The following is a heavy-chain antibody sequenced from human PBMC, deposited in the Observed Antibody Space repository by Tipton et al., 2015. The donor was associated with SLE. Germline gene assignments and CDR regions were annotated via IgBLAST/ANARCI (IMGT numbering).Heavy chain of an antibody. V-gene: IGHV3-30*02. Sequence: GSLRLSCAASGFTFSSYGMHWVRQAPGKGLEWVAFIRYDGSNKYYADSVKGRFTISRDNSKNTLYLQMNSLRAEDTAVYYCAKALTMIVVADAFDIWGQGTMVTVSS. CDR2: IRYDGSNK. CDR1: GFTFSSYG. CDR3: AKALTMIVVADAFDI. D-gene: IGHD3-22*01. J-gene: IGHJ3*02.